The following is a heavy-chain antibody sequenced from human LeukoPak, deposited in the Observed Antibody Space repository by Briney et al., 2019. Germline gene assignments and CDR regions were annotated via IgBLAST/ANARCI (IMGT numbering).Heavy chain of an antibody. CDR1: GLTFSSYG. CDR3: ANGGSFDY. CDR2: ISYDGSNK. V-gene: IGHV3-30*18. J-gene: IGHJ4*02. Sequence: GGSLRLSCAASGLTFSSYGMHWVRQAPGKGLEWVAVISYDGSNKYYADSVKGRFTISRDNSKNTLYLQMNSLRAEDTAVYYCANGGSFDYWGQGTLVTVSS. D-gene: IGHD3-10*01.